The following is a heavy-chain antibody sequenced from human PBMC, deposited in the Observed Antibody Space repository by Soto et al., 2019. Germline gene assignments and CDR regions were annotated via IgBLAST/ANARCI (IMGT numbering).Heavy chain of an antibody. D-gene: IGHD3-22*01. V-gene: IGHV5-10-1*01. CDR1: GYSFTSYW. J-gene: IGHJ4*02. CDR2: IDPSDSYT. Sequence: PGESLKISCKGSGYSFTSYWISWVRQMPGKGLEWMGRIDPSDSYTNYSPSFQGHVTISADRSISTAYLQWSSLKASDTAMYYCAREDSSGYYSFDYWGQGTLVTVSS. CDR3: AREDSSGYYSFDY.